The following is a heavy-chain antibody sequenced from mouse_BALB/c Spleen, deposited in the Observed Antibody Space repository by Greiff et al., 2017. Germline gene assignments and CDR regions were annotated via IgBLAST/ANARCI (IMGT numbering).Heavy chain of an antibody. CDR3: ARFSGMDY. D-gene: IGHD6-2*01. V-gene: IGHV5-17*02. J-gene: IGHJ4*01. CDR1: GFTFSSFG. CDR2: ISSGSSTI. Sequence: EVMLVESGGGLVQPGGSRKLSCAASGFTFSSFGMHWVRQAPEKGLEWVAYISSGSSTIYYADTVKGRFTISRDNPKNTLFLQMTSLRSEDTAMYYCARFSGMDYWGQGTSVTVSS.